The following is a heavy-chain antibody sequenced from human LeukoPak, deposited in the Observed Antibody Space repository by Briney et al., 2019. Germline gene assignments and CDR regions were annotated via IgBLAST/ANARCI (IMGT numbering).Heavy chain of an antibody. V-gene: IGHV4-59*08. D-gene: IGHD1-26*01. J-gene: IGHJ4*02. CDR1: GGSINNYY. CDR2: IYYSGST. Sequence: SETLSLTCTVSGGSINNYYWSWIRQPPGKGLEWIGYIYYSGSTNYNPSLKSRVTISVDTSKNQFSLKLSSVTAADTAVYYCARQVDGSPWVDYWRQGTLVTVSS. CDR3: ARQVDGSPWVDY.